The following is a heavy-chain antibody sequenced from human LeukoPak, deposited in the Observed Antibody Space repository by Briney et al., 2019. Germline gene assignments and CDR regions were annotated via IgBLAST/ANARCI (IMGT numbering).Heavy chain of an antibody. J-gene: IGHJ5*02. Sequence: ASVKVSCKASGYTFTSYGISWVRQAPGQGLEWMGWISAYNGNTNYAQKLQGRVTMTTDTSTSTAYMELRSLRSDDTAVYYCARTLYDFWSGYYSNWLDPWGQGTLVTVSS. V-gene: IGHV1-18*01. D-gene: IGHD3-3*01. CDR2: ISAYNGNT. CDR3: ARTLYDFWSGYYSNWLDP. CDR1: GYTFTSYG.